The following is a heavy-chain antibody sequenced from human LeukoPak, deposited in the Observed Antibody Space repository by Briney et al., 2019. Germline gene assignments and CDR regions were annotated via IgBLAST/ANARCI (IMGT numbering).Heavy chain of an antibody. Sequence: PSETLSLTCTVSGGSISSSSYYWGWIRQPPGKGLEWIGSIYYSGSTYYNPSLKSRVTISVDTSKNQFSLKLSSVTAADTAVYYCARIGRAAAAGDYWGQGTLVTVSS. J-gene: IGHJ4*02. V-gene: IGHV4-39*01. D-gene: IGHD6-13*01. CDR3: ARIGRAAAAGDY. CDR1: GGSISSSSYY. CDR2: IYYSGST.